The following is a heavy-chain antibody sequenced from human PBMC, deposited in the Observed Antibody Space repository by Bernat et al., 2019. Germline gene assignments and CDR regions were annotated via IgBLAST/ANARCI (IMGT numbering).Heavy chain of an antibody. J-gene: IGHJ4*02. CDR1: GGSFSGYY. Sequence: QVQLQQWGAGLLKPSETLSLTCAVYGGSFSGYYWSWLRQPPGKGLEGIGEINHSGSTNYNPSLKSRVTRSGDTAKNQFSLKLSSVTAADTAVYDCAGGVVVAATALYYFDYWGQGTLVTVSS. CDR2: INHSGST. V-gene: IGHV4-34*01. CDR3: AGGVVVAATALYYFDY. D-gene: IGHD2-15*01.